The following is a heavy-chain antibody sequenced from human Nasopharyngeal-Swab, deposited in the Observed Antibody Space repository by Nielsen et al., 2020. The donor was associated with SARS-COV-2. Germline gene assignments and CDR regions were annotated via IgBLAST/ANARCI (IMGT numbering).Heavy chain of an antibody. Sequence: GGSLRLSCAASGFTFSTYYMHWVRQAPGKGLEWVAVIWHDGSNKYYADSVKGRFTISRDNSIKMLYLQMNSLTGEDTAVYYCASQSSGGMDVWGQGTTVTVSS. CDR1: GFTFSTYY. V-gene: IGHV3-33*01. J-gene: IGHJ6*02. D-gene: IGHD1-26*01. CDR2: IWHDGSNK. CDR3: ASQSSGGMDV.